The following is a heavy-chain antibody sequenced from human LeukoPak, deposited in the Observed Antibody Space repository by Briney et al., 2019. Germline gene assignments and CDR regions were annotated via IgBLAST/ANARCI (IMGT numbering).Heavy chain of an antibody. Sequence: GGSLRLSCAASGFTFISYSMNWVRQAPGKGLEWVSAISNNGGYTYYADSVQGRFTISRDNSKSTLCLQMNSLRAEDTAVYYCAKQLGYCSDGSCYFPYWGQGTLVTVSS. J-gene: IGHJ4*02. V-gene: IGHV3-23*01. CDR1: GFTFISYS. CDR3: AKQLGYCSDGSCYFPY. D-gene: IGHD2-15*01. CDR2: ISNNGGYT.